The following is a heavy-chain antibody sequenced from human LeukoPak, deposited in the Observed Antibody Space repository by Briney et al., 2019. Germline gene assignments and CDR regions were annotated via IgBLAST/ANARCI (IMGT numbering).Heavy chain of an antibody. D-gene: IGHD2-2*01. CDR3: ARDESLVVPAGGY. V-gene: IGHV1-18*01. CDR1: GYTFTSYG. J-gene: IGHJ4*02. CDR2: ISAYNSNT. Sequence: GASVKVSCKASGYTFTSYGISWVRQTPGQGLEWMGWISAYNSNTNYTQKLQGRVTMTPDTSTSTAYMELRSLRSDDTAVYYCARDESLVVPAGGYWGQGTLVTVSS.